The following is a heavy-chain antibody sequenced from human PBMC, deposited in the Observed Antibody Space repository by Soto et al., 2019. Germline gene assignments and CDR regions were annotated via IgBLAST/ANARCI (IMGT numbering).Heavy chain of an antibody. CDR3: ARAHYDILTGTPPYYYYYMDV. V-gene: IGHV1-3*01. D-gene: IGHD3-9*01. J-gene: IGHJ6*03. CDR2: INAGNGNT. Sequence: ASVKVSCKASGYTVTSYAMHWVRQATGQRLEWMGWINAGNGNTKYSQKFQGRVTITRDTSASTAYMELSSLRSEDTAVYYCARAHYDILTGTPPYYYYYMDVWGKGTTVTVSS. CDR1: GYTVTSYA.